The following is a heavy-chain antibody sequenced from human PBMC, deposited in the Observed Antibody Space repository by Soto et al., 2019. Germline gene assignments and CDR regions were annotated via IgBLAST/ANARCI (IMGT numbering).Heavy chain of an antibody. CDR1: GFSFASSW. CDR3: ARGVSPGSSSLYLDAFDI. Sequence: EVQLVESGGDLVQPGGSLRLSCAASGFSFASSWMTWVRQAPGKGLEWVANIKKDGSKINYLDSVRGRFTVSRDNAKNSLYLEMNSLRAEDTALYSGARGVSPGSSSLYLDAFDIGGQGTMVTVSS. CDR2: IKKDGSKI. D-gene: IGHD6-13*01. J-gene: IGHJ3*02. V-gene: IGHV3-7*05.